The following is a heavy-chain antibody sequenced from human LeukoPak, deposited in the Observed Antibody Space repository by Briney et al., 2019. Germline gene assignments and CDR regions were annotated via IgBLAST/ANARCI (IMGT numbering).Heavy chain of an antibody. CDR3: ARSGRWLRRIFNWFDP. CDR1: GYTFTSYD. D-gene: IGHD5-24*01. Sequence: ASVTVSCTASGYTFTSYDINWVRQAPGQGLEWMGWMNPNSGNTGYAQKFQGRVTMTRNTSISTAYMELSSLRSEDTAVYYCARSGRWLRRIFNWFDPWGQGTLVTVSS. V-gene: IGHV1-8*01. CDR2: MNPNSGNT. J-gene: IGHJ5*02.